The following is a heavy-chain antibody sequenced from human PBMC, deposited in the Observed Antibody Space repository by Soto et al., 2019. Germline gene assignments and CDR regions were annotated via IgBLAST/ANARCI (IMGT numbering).Heavy chain of an antibody. CDR1: GGTFGSYA. V-gene: IGHV1-69*13. CDR3: ATTVVTSPSSYCMDV. D-gene: IGHD4-17*01. CDR2: IIPIFGTA. J-gene: IGHJ6*02. Sequence: SVKVSCKPSGGTFGSYAISWVRQAPGQGLEWMGGIIPIFGTANYAQKFQGRVTITADESTSTAYMELSSLRSEDTAVYYCATTVVTSPSSYCMDVWGQGTTVTVSS.